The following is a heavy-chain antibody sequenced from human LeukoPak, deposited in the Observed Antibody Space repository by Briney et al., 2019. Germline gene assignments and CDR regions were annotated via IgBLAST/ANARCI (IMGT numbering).Heavy chain of an antibody. CDR3: AKDLGY. D-gene: IGHD7-27*01. CDR1: GFTFSRYG. CDR2: IWHDGSYE. V-gene: IGHV3-33*06. Sequence: GRSLRLSCAASGFTFSRYGMHWVRQAPGKGLEWVAVIWHDGSYEYYADSVKGRFTISRDNSKNTLYLQMNSLRPEDTAVYYCAKDLGYWGQGTLVTVSS. J-gene: IGHJ4*02.